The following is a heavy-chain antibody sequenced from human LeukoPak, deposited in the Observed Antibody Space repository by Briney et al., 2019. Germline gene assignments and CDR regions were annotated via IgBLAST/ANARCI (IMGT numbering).Heavy chain of an antibody. V-gene: IGHV3-48*03. CDR2: ISSSGNTI. D-gene: IGHD3-22*01. Sequence: GGSLRLSCAASGFTFSSYEMNWVRQAPGKGLEWVSYISSSGNTIYYADSVKGRFTTSRDNAKNSLYLQMNSLRAEDTAVYYCARKNYDNSGYFHHWGQGTLVAVSS. CDR3: ARKNYDNSGYFHH. CDR1: GFTFSSYE. J-gene: IGHJ1*01.